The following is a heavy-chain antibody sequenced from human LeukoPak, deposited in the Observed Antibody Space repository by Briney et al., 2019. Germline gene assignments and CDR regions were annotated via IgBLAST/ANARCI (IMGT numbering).Heavy chain of an antibody. CDR1: GYTFTDYY. CDR3: ARDRDILTGYAYRFDN. Sequence: ASVKVSCKASGYTFTDYYIHWVRQAPGQGLEWMGWINPNSGGTNFAQNFQGRVTMTRDTSISTAYMELSRLRSDDTAVYYCARDRDILTGYAYRFDNWGQGTLVTVPS. J-gene: IGHJ4*02. CDR2: INPNSGGT. D-gene: IGHD3-9*01. V-gene: IGHV1-2*02.